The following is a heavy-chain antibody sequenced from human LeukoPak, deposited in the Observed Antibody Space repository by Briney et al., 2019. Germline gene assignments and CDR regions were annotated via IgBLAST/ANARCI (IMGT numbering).Heavy chain of an antibody. Sequence: ASVKVSCKAYGCTFTGYYMHWVRQPPGQGLEWMGWINHNSSGTNYAQKLLRRVTMTRDTSISTAYMELSRLRSDDTAVYYCARDFDFGVVIIYYWGQGTLVTVSS. V-gene: IGHV1-2*02. D-gene: IGHD3-3*01. CDR2: INHNSSGT. CDR3: ARDFDFGVVIIYY. J-gene: IGHJ4*02. CDR1: GCTFTGYY.